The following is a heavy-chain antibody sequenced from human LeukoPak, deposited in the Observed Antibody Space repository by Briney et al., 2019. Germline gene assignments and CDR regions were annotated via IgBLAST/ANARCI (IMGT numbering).Heavy chain of an antibody. D-gene: IGHD3-22*01. V-gene: IGHV1-8*01. CDR3: ARNYYDSSGYYYWFDP. Sequence: ASVKVSCKASGYTFTSYDINWVRQAPGQGLEWMGWMHPNSANTGYAQKFQGRVTITADKSTSTAYMELSSLRSEDTAVYYCARNYYDSSGYYYWFDPWGQGTLVTVSS. J-gene: IGHJ5*02. CDR1: GYTFTSYD. CDR2: MHPNSANT.